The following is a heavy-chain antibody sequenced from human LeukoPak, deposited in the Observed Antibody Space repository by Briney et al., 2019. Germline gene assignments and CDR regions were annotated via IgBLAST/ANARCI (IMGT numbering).Heavy chain of an antibody. Sequence: SETLSLTCAVYGGSFSGYYWSWIRQPPGKGLEWIGEINHSGSTNYNPSLKSRVTISVDTSKNQFSLKLSSVTAADTAVYYCARDQGGSGYYRPYYFDYWGQGTLVTVSS. CDR2: INHSGST. CDR1: GGSFSGYY. J-gene: IGHJ4*02. D-gene: IGHD3-3*01. CDR3: ARDQGGSGYYRPYYFDY. V-gene: IGHV4-34*01.